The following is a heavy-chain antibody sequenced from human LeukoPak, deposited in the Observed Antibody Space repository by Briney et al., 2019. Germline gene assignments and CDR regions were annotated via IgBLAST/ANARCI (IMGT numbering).Heavy chain of an antibody. J-gene: IGHJ4*02. Sequence: GGSLRLSCAASGFTFSRYVMIWVRQAPGKGLQWVSTLSYDGDNKYYVDSVKGRFTISRDNAKNSLYLQMNSLRAEDTAVYYCAKDPIKYNWNYVGYFDYWGQGTLVTVSS. CDR1: GFTFSRYV. D-gene: IGHD1-7*01. CDR2: LSYDGDNK. V-gene: IGHV3-30*04. CDR3: AKDPIKYNWNYVGYFDY.